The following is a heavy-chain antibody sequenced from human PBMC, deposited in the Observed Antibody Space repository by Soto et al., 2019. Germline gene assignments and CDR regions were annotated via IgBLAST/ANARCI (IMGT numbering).Heavy chain of an antibody. CDR2: NSSSGSTI. Sequence: PGGSLRLSCAASGFTFSDYYMSWIRQAPGKGLEWVSYNSSSGSTIYYADSVKGRFTISRDDSMNTAYLQMNSLKTEDTAVYFCTRQTDAVRWLVVPTDYNFDYWGQGTLVTVSS. CDR1: GFTFSDYY. CDR3: TRQTDAVRWLVVPTDYNFDY. D-gene: IGHD6-19*01. V-gene: IGHV3-11*04. J-gene: IGHJ4*02.